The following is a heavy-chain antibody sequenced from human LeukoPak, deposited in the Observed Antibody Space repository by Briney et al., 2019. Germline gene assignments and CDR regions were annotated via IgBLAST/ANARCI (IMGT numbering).Heavy chain of an antibody. V-gene: IGHV4-59*01. CDR1: GGSISPYY. CDR3: ARDRTVTTPEA. Sequence: PSETLSLTCTVSGGSISPYYWSWLRQPPGKGLEWIGYIYNTGSTNYNPSLKSRVTISVDTSKNQLSLKLSSVTAADTAVCYCARDRTVTTPEAWGQGTLVTVSS. J-gene: IGHJ4*02. CDR2: IYNTGST. D-gene: IGHD4-17*01.